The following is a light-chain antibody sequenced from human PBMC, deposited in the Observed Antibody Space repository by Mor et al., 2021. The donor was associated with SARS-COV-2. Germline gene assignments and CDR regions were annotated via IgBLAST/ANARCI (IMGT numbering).Light chain of an antibody. J-gene: IGLJ2*01. CDR3: QSYDSSIVV. Sequence: GSIASNYVQWYQQRPGSAPTTVIYEDNQRPSGVPDRFSGSIDSSSNSASLTISGLKTEDEADYYCQSYDSSIVVFGGGTKL. CDR2: EDN. V-gene: IGLV6-57*02. CDR1: GSIASNY.